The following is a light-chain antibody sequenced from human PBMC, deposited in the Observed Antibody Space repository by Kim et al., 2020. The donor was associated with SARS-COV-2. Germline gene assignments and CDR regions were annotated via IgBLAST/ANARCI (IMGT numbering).Light chain of an antibody. CDR3: KTWDDNRNDGV. J-gene: IGLJ2*01. CDR1: AYNIGTNA. Sequence: ELTQPPSMSGTPGQTVTIYCSGNAYNIGTNAVHWYQQLPGPAPKLLIYGRDQRPSGVPDRFSDSKSGTTASLVISRLQSEDEADYYCKTWDDNRNDGVFGGGTQLTVL. V-gene: IGLV1-44*01. CDR2: GRD.